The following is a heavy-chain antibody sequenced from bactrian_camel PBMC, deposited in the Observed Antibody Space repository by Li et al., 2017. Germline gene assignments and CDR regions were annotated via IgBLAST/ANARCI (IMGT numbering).Heavy chain of an antibody. V-gene: IGHV3S53*01. D-gene: IGHD2*01. CDR3: VAEPGLSGLVPTETPLLV. CDR1: GFTSNTCG. J-gene: IGHJ4*01. Sequence: HVQLVESGGGLVQPGGSLRLSCTARGFTSNTCGMGWYRQAAGKQREWVSSISTDGTTGYEDSVKGRFTISKDKAKDTLYLQMNRLKPEDTAMYYCVAEPGLSGLVPTETPLLVWGQGTQVTVS. CDR2: ISTDGTT.